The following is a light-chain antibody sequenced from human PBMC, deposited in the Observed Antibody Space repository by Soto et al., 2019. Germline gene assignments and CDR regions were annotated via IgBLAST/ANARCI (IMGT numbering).Light chain of an antibody. CDR2: AES. Sequence: AIQMTQSPSSLSASVGDRVTITCRASQGIRNDLGWYQQKPGKAPKLLIYAESSLQSGVPSRFSGSGSGTDFTLTISSLQPEDCATYDCLQDYNYPWTFGQGTKVEIK. CDR1: QGIRND. J-gene: IGKJ1*01. CDR3: LQDYNYPWT. V-gene: IGKV1-6*01.